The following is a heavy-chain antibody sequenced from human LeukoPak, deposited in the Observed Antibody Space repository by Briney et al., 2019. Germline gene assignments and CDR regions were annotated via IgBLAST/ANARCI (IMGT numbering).Heavy chain of an antibody. V-gene: IGHV4-34*01. Sequence: SETLSLTCAVYGGSFSGYYWSWIRQPPGKGLEWIGEINHSGSTNYNPSLKSRVTISVDTSKNQFSLKLSSVTAEDTAVYYCARADEDSSSWYGGDAFDIWGQGTMVTVSS. CDR1: GGSFSGYY. D-gene: IGHD6-13*01. J-gene: IGHJ3*02. CDR2: INHSGST. CDR3: ARADEDSSSWYGGDAFDI.